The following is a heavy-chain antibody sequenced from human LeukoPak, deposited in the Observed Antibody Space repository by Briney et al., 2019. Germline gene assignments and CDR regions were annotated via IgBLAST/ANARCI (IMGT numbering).Heavy chain of an antibody. J-gene: IGHJ4*02. CDR3: ARVAPRGDSSGYNYFDY. CDR2: IIPIFGTA. CDR1: GGTFSSYA. V-gene: IGHV1-69*13. D-gene: IGHD3-22*01. Sequence: ASVKVSCKASGGTFSSYAISWVRQAPGQGLEWMGGIIPIFGTANYAQKFQGRVTITADESTSTAYMELSSLRSEDTAVYYCARVAPRGDSSGYNYFDYWGQGTLVTVSS.